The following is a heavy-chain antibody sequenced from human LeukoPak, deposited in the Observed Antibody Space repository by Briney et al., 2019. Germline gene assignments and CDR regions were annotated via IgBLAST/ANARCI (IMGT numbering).Heavy chain of an antibody. V-gene: IGHV4-59*11. CDR2: IYYSGST. CDR3: ARRGTRNWFDP. CDR1: GGSISSHY. J-gene: IGHJ5*02. Sequence: SETLSLTCTVSGGSISSHYRSWIRQPPGKGLEWIGYIYYSGSTNYNPSLKSRVTISVDTSKNQFSLKLSSVTAADTAVYYCARRGTRNWFDPWGQGTLVTVSS.